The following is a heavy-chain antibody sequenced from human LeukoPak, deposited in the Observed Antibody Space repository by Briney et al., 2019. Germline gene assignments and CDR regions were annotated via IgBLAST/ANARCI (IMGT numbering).Heavy chain of an antibody. CDR2: ISGSGGST. Sequence: GGSLRLSCAASGFTFSSYAMSWVRQAPGKGLEWVSAISGSGGSTYYADSVKGRFTISRDNSKNTLYLQMNSLRAEDTAVYYCARDSLSTVSYYFDYWGQGTLVTVSS. V-gene: IGHV3-23*01. J-gene: IGHJ4*02. CDR1: GFTFSSYA. CDR3: ARDSLSTVSYYFDY.